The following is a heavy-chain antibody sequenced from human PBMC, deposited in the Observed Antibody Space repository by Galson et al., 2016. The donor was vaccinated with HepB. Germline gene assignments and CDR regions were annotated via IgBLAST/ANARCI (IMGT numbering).Heavy chain of an antibody. CDR2: ISYDGSNK. D-gene: IGHD2-2*01. J-gene: IGHJ4*02. Sequence: SLRLSCAASGFTFSSYGMHWVRQAPGKGLEWVAFISYDGSNKKYADSVKGRFTISRDNAKKTLYLQMSSLRAEDTAVYYCAKDGRMYCSSASCHDHFHYWGQGTLVTVSS. V-gene: IGHV3-30*18. CDR3: AKDGRMYCSSASCHDHFHY. CDR1: GFTFSSYG.